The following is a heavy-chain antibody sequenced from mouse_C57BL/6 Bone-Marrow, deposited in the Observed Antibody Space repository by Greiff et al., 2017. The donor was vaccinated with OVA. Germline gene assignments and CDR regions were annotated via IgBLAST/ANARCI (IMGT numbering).Heavy chain of an antibody. CDR3: ARHGSSSAWFAY. CDR2: IYPSDSET. J-gene: IGHJ3*01. Sequence: QIQLQQPGAELVRPGSSVKLSCKASGYTFTSYWMDWVKQRPGQGLEWIGNIYPSDSETHYNQKFKDKATLTVDKSSSTAYMQLSSLTSEDSAVYYCARHGSSSAWFAYWGQGTLVTVSA. D-gene: IGHD1-1*01. CDR1: GYTFTSYW. V-gene: IGHV1-61*01.